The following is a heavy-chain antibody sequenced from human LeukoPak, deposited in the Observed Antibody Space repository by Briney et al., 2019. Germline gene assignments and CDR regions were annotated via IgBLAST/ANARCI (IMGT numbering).Heavy chain of an antibody. Sequence: ASVKVSCKASGYTFTSYYMHWVRQAPGQGLEWMGIINPSGGSTSYAQKFQGRVTMTRDTSTSTVYMELSSLRSEGTAVYYCARRSRAVAGTSEMETFDYWGQGTLVTVSS. D-gene: IGHD6-19*01. CDR2: INPSGGST. J-gene: IGHJ4*02. CDR3: ARRSRAVAGTSEMETFDY. V-gene: IGHV1-46*01. CDR1: GYTFTSYY.